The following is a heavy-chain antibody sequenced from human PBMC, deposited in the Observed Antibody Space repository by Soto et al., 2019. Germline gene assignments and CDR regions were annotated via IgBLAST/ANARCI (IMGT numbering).Heavy chain of an antibody. V-gene: IGHV3-23*01. Sequence: EVQLLESGGGLVQPGGSLRLSCAASGFTFSSYAMSWVRQAPGKGLEWVSAISGSGGSTYYADSVKGRFTISRDNSKNKLYLQMNSRRADDAAVYYCAKVWDSSGYLDYWGQGTLVTVSS. D-gene: IGHD3-22*01. J-gene: IGHJ4*02. CDR3: AKVWDSSGYLDY. CDR2: ISGSGGST. CDR1: GFTFSSYA.